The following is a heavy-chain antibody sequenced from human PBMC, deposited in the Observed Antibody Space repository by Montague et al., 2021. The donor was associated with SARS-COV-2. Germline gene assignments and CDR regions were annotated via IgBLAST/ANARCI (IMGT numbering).Heavy chain of an antibody. D-gene: IGHD3-3*01. V-gene: IGHV4-59*01. J-gene: IGHJ6*03. CDR1: GGSISSYY. CDR2: IYYSGST. CDR3: ARVVGDYDFWSGQYYYYYYMDV. Sequence: SETLSLTCTVSGGSISSYYWSWIRQPPGKGLEWIGCIYYSGSTNYNPSLKSRVTISVDTSKNQFSLKLSSVTAADTAVYSCARVVGDYDFWSGQYYYYYYMDVWGKGTTVTVSS.